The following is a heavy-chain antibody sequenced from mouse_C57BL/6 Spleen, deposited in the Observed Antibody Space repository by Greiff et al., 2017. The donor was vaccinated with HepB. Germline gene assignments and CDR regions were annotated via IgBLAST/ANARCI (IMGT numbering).Heavy chain of an antibody. CDR3: ARATVVATSYYFDY. D-gene: IGHD1-1*01. CDR2: IDPSDSYT. V-gene: IGHV1-50*01. Sequence: QVQLKQPGAELVKPGASVKLSCKASGYTFTSYWMQWVKQRPGQGLEWIGEIDPSDSYTNYNQKFKGKATLTVDTSSSTAYMQLSSLTSEDSAVYYCARATVVATSYYFDYWGQGTTLTVSS. J-gene: IGHJ2*01. CDR1: GYTFTSYW.